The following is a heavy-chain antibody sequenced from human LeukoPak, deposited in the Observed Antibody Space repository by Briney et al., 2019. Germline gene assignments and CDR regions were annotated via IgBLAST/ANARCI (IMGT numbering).Heavy chain of an antibody. J-gene: IGHJ4*02. CDR2: ISSSSYI. V-gene: IGHV3-21*01. D-gene: IGHD3-22*01. CDR3: ARSAHYYDSSGPEGY. Sequence: RPGGSLRLSCAASGFTFSSYSMNWVRQAPGKGLEWVSSISSSSYIYYADSVKGRFTISRDNAKNSLYLQMNSLRAEDTAVYYCARSAHYYDSSGPEGYWGQGTLVTVSS. CDR1: GFTFSSYS.